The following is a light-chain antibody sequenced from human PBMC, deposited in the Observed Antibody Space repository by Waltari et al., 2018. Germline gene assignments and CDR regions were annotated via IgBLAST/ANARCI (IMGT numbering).Light chain of an antibody. CDR3: QQYSSSFPWT. CDR2: STS. CDR1: QSVHTYY. J-gene: IGKJ1*01. Sequence: EIVLPQSRGTLSLYPGEGASLSCRASQSVHTYYLAWYQQKPGQAPRLLIYSTSTRATGIPDRFSGSWSGTDVTLTVSRLDPEDFAVYSCQQYSSSFPWTFGQGTNVE. V-gene: IGKV3-20*01.